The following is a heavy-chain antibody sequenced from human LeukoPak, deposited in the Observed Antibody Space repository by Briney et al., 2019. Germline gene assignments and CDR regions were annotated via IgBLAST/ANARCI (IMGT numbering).Heavy chain of an antibody. D-gene: IGHD1-26*01. Sequence: GGSLRLSCAASGFTFSSYWMSWVRQAPGKGLEWVANIKQDGSEKYYVDSVKGRFTISRDNAKNSLYLQMNSLRAEDTAVYYCARENDLIVGATYYFDYWGQGTLVTVSS. CDR2: IKQDGSEK. CDR1: GFTFSSYW. V-gene: IGHV3-7*01. CDR3: ARENDLIVGATYYFDY. J-gene: IGHJ4*02.